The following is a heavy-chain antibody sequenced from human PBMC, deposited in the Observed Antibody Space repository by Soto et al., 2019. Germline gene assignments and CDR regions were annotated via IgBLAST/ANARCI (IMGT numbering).Heavy chain of an antibody. CDR1: GFTFDDYA. CDR2: ISWNSGNI. J-gene: IGHJ3*01. D-gene: IGHD2-2*01. V-gene: IGHV3-9*01. CDR3: TKGASTSCFAAVDL. Sequence: EVQLVESGGGVVEPGRSLRLSCTASGFTFDDYAMNWVRQAPGKGLEWVSSISWNSGNIVYADSVRGRFTISRDNAKTSLHLQMHSLRAEDPALYYCTKGASTSCFAAVDLWGQGTMVTVSS.